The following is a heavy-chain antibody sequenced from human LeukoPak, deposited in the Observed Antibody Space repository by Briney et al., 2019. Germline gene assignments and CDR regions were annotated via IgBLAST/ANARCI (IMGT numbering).Heavy chain of an antibody. D-gene: IGHD3-22*01. J-gene: IGHJ4*02. V-gene: IGHV3-21*01. Sequence: GGSLRLSCAASGFTFSDYSMNWVRQAPGKGLEWVSSISSTSTYKFYADSVKGRFTISRDNAENSMYLQMNSLRAEDTAVYYCASPRSGYRYTFDYWGQGALVTVSS. CDR2: ISSTSTYK. CDR1: GFTFSDYS. CDR3: ASPRSGYRYTFDY.